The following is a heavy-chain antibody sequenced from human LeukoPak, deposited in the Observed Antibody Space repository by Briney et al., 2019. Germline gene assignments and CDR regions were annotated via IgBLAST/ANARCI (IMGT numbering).Heavy chain of an antibody. CDR2: IYYSGST. CDR3: ARESGYTIDY. CDR1: GGSISSYY. D-gene: IGHD3-3*01. J-gene: IGHJ4*02. Sequence: SDTLSLTCTLSGGSISSYYWSWIRHPPGKGREWIGYIYYSGSTNYNPSLKSRVTISVDTSKNQFSLKLSSVTAADTAVYYCARESGYTIDYWGQGTLVTVSS. V-gene: IGHV4-59*01.